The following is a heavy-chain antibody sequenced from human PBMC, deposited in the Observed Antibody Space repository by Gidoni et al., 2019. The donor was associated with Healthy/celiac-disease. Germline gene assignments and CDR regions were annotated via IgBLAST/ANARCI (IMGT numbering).Heavy chain of an antibody. V-gene: IGHV1-3*01. CDR2: INAGNGNT. J-gene: IGHJ4*02. D-gene: IGHD3-10*01. CDR3: ARDTLGVRGVMFAS. CDR1: EETFTSYA. Sequence: EETFTSYAMHWVRQAPGQRLEWMGWINAGNGNTKYSQKFQGRVTITRDTSASTAYMELSSLRSEDTAVYYCARDTLGVRGVMFASWGQGTLVTVSS.